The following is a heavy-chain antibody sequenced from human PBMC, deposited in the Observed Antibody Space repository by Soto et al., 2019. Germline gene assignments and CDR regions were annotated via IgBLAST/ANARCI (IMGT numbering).Heavy chain of an antibody. Sequence: SQTLSLTCAISGDSVSSNSAAWNWIRQSPSRGLEWLGRTYYRSKWYNDYAVSVKSPITINPDTSKNQFSLHLNSVTPEDTAVYYCARDPARGITGTTDAFDIWGQGTMVTVSS. CDR1: GDSVSSNSAA. V-gene: IGHV6-1*01. J-gene: IGHJ3*02. CDR2: TYYRSKWYN. CDR3: ARDPARGITGTTDAFDI. D-gene: IGHD1-7*01.